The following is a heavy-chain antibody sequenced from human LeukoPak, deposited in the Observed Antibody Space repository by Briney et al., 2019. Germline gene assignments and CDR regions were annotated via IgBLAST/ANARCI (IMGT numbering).Heavy chain of an antibody. CDR1: GGTFSSYA. Sequence: SVKVSXKASGGTFSSYAISWVRQAPGQGLEWMGRIIPIFGTASYAQKFQGRVTITTDESTSTAYMELSSLRSEDTAVYYCARDEGVWGSYPNHPSWFDPWGQGTLVTVSS. V-gene: IGHV1-69*05. J-gene: IGHJ5*02. D-gene: IGHD3-16*02. CDR2: IIPIFGTA. CDR3: ARDEGVWGSYPNHPSWFDP.